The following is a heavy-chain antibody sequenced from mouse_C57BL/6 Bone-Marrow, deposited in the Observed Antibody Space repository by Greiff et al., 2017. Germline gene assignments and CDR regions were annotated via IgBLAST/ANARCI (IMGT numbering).Heavy chain of an antibody. CDR1: GYTFTSYW. D-gene: IGHD2-4*01. CDR2: IDPSDSYT. J-gene: IGHJ2*01. V-gene: IGHV1-59*01. CDR3: ARHYCDYDDVDY. Sequence: VQLQQPGAELVRPGTSVKLSCKASGYTFTSYWMHWVKQRPGQGLEWIGVIDPSDSYTNYNQKFKGKATLTVDTSSSTAYMQLSSLTSEDSAVYYCARHYCDYDDVDYWDQGTTLTVSS.